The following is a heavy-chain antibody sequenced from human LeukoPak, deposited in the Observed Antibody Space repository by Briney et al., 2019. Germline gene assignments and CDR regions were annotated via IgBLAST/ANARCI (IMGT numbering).Heavy chain of an antibody. V-gene: IGHV4-4*07. CDR1: GGSISSYY. CDR2: IYTSGST. D-gene: IGHD6-6*01. CDR3: ARVYSSSSGRDAFDI. J-gene: IGHJ3*02. Sequence: ASETLSLTCTVSGGSISSYYWSWIRPPAGKELEWIGRIYTSGSTNDGTSIKRRVTMSVYTSKNHFPLKLTSVTPADTAVYYCARVYSSSSGRDAFDIWGQGTMVTVSS.